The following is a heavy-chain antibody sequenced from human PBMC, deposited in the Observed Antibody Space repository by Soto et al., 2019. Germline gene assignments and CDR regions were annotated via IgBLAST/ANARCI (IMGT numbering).Heavy chain of an antibody. Sequence: SETLSLTCTVSCGSISSRSYYGGWIRQPPGKGLEWIGSIYYSGSTYYNPSLKSRVTISVDTSKNQFSLKLSSVTAADTAVYYCAIQRYYDSSGYYSDYWGQGTLVTVSS. CDR3: AIQRYYDSSGYYSDY. CDR2: IYYSGST. CDR1: CGSISSRSYY. V-gene: IGHV4-39*01. J-gene: IGHJ4*02. D-gene: IGHD3-22*01.